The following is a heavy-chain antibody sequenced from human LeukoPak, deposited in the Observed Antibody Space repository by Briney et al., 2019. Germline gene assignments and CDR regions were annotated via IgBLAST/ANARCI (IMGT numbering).Heavy chain of an antibody. V-gene: IGHV4-59*01. CDR1: GGSISSYY. CDR2: IYYSGST. CDR3: ARSSYYDFWSDPEGFDY. Sequence: PSETLSLTCTVSGGSISSYYWSWIRQPPAKGLEWIGYIYYSGSTNYNPSLKSRVTISVDTSKNQFSLKLSSVTAADTAVYYCARSSYYDFWSDPEGFDYWGQGTLVTVSS. D-gene: IGHD3-3*01. J-gene: IGHJ4*02.